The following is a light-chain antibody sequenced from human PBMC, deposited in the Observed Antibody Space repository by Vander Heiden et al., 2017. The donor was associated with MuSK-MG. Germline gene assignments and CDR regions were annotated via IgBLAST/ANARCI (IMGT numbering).Light chain of an antibody. CDR1: SSDVGAQKS. CDR2: DVF. CDR3: SSVTTTSTYV. J-gene: IGLJ1*01. V-gene: IGLV2-14*03. Sequence: QSALTQPASVSWSPGQSITISCTGTSSDVGAQKSVSWYQQHPGKAPKLIIYDVFYRPSGVSDRFSGSKSGNTASLTISGLQTEDEADYFCSSVTTTSTYVFASGTTVTVL.